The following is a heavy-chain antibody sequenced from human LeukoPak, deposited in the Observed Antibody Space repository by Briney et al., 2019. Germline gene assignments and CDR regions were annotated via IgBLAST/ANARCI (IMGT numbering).Heavy chain of an antibody. Sequence: ASVKVSCKTSGYTFINSGITWVRQAPGQGLEWMGWIKGYNGDTAYAQMFQGRFTMTIDASTSTSSMELSGLRSDDTAVYYCARVAPHCSGGNCWFDPWGQGTLVTVTS. CDR2: IKGYNGDT. D-gene: IGHD2-15*01. J-gene: IGHJ5*02. CDR1: GYTFINSG. V-gene: IGHV1-18*01. CDR3: ARVAPHCSGGNCWFDP.